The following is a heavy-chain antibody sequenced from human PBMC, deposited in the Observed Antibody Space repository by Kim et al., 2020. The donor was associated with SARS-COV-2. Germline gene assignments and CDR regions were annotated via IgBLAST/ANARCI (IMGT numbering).Heavy chain of an antibody. D-gene: IGHD2-15*01. CDR3: ARLPLGYCSGGSCSPGGMDV. V-gene: IGHV5-51*01. Sequence: GESLKISCKGSGYSFTSYWIGWVRQMPGKGLEWMGIIYPGDSDTRYSPSFQGQGTISADKSISTAYLQWSSLKASDTAMYYCARLPLGYCSGGSCSPGGMDVWGQGTTVTVSS. CDR1: GYSFTSYW. J-gene: IGHJ6*02. CDR2: IYPGDSDT.